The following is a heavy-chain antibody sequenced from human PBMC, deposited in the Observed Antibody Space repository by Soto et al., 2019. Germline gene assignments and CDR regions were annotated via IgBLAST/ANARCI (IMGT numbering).Heavy chain of an antibody. D-gene: IGHD6-6*01. CDR2: ISYDGNKE. V-gene: IGHV3-30*04. J-gene: IGHJ6*02. CDR3: ARASPFSTSSPYYFYYGMDV. Sequence: GGSLRLSCAASGFIFSSYAMHWVRQAPGKGLEWVAFISYDGNKEYYADSVKDRFTISRENSENTLYLQMNSLRTEDTAVYHCARASPFSTSSPYYFYYGMDVWGQGTTVTVSS. CDR1: GFIFSSYA.